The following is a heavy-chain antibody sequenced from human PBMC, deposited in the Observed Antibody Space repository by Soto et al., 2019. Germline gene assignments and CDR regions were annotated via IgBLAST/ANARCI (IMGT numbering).Heavy chain of an antibody. J-gene: IGHJ6*02. D-gene: IGHD3-10*01. V-gene: IGHV1-24*01. CDR1: GYTLTELS. Sequence: ASVKVSCKVSGYTLTELSMHWVRQAPGKGLEWMGGFDPEDGETIYAQKSQGRVTMTEDTSTDTAYMELSSLRSEDTAVYYCATGRAYGSGSYYYYGMDVWGQGTTVTVSS. CDR3: ATGRAYGSGSYYYYGMDV. CDR2: FDPEDGET.